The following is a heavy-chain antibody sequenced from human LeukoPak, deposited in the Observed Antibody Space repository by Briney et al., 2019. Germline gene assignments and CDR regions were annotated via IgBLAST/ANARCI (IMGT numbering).Heavy chain of an antibody. Sequence: PLASVKVSCKASGGTFSSYAISWVRQAPGQGLEWMGGIIPIFGTANYAQKFQGRVTITADKSTSTAYMELSSLRSEDTAVYYCARDQRATMVRGLIRYHYYYHYMDVWGKGTTVTISS. D-gene: IGHD3-10*01. CDR1: GGTFSSYA. V-gene: IGHV1-69*06. CDR3: ARDQRATMVRGLIRYHYYYHYMDV. CDR2: IIPIFGTA. J-gene: IGHJ6*03.